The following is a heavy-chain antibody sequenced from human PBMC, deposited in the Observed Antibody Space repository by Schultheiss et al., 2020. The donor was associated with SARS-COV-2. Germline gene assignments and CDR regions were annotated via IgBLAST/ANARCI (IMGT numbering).Heavy chain of an antibody. CDR2: IRSKANSYAT. D-gene: IGHD3-10*01. CDR3: ARDRWFGEK. CDR1: GFTFSGSA. J-gene: IGHJ4*02. V-gene: IGHV3-73*01. Sequence: GGSLRLSCAASGFTFSGSAMHWVRQASGKGLEWVGRIRSKANSYATAYAASVKGRFTISRDDSKNTAYLQMNSLKTEDTAVYYCARDRWFGEKWGQGTLVTVSS.